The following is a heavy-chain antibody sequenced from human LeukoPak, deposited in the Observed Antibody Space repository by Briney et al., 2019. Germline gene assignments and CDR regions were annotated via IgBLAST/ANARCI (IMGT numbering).Heavy chain of an antibody. CDR2: MNQGGGA. CDR3: ARGSIVGWFDP. J-gene: IGHJ5*02. Sequence: SETLSLTCAVDGASLSGFFWNWIRQSPGKGLDWIGEMNQGGGARFNPSLESRVIIAVDTSKNQFTLKVNSVTDADTAVYYCARGSIVGWFDPWGQGTLVTVSS. D-gene: IGHD1-26*01. CDR1: GASLSGFF. V-gene: IGHV4-34*01.